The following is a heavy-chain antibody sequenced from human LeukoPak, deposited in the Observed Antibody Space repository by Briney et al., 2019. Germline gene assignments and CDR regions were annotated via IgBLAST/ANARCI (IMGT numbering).Heavy chain of an antibody. CDR2: IKQDGSEK. D-gene: IGHD3-10*01. CDR3: ARDPVNYYGSGSYYNEDY. V-gene: IGHV3-7*01. J-gene: IGHJ4*02. CDR1: GFTFSSYW. Sequence: GGSLRLSCAASGFTFSSYWMSWVRQAPGKGLQWVANIKQDGSEKYYVDSVKGRFTISRDNAKNSLYLQMNSLRAEDTAVYYCARDPVNYYGSGSYYNEDYWGQGTLVTVSS.